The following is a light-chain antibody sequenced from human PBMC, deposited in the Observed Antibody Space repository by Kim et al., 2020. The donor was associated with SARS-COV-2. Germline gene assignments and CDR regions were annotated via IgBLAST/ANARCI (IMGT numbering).Light chain of an antibody. Sequence: SPGERATLSCRASQSVNTYLAWYQQKPGQAPRLLIYDASNRATGIPARFSGRGSGTDFTLTISSLEPEDFAIYYCQQRSNWPPFTFGPGTKVDIK. CDR1: QSVNTY. V-gene: IGKV3-11*01. CDR2: DAS. CDR3: QQRSNWPPFT. J-gene: IGKJ3*01.